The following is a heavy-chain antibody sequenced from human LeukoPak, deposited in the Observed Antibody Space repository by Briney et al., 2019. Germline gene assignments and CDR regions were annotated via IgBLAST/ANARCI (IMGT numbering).Heavy chain of an antibody. CDR2: IYSGGST. Sequence: GGSLRLSCAASGFTVSSNYMSWVRQAPGKGLEWVSVIYSGGSTYYADSVKGRFTISRDNSKNTLCLQMNSLRAEDTAVYYCASSGYCSGGSCYSSFDYWGQGTLVTVSS. V-gene: IGHV3-66*02. D-gene: IGHD2-15*01. CDR3: ASSGYCSGGSCYSSFDY. J-gene: IGHJ4*02. CDR1: GFTVSSNY.